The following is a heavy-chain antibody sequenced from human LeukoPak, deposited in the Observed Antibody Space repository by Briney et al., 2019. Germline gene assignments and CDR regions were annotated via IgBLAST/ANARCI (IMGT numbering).Heavy chain of an antibody. V-gene: IGHV3-7*02. J-gene: IGHJ6*02. CDR2: IKQDASEE. Sequence: GGSLRLSCAASGFTFSYYWMGWVRQAPGKGLEWVANIKQDASEEYYVDSVKGRFTISRDNAKNSLYLQMNSLRAEDTAVYYCASFRFNFYGDYEKDGMDVWGQGTTVTVSS. CDR3: ASFRFNFYGDYEKDGMDV. CDR1: GFTFSYYW. D-gene: IGHD4-17*01.